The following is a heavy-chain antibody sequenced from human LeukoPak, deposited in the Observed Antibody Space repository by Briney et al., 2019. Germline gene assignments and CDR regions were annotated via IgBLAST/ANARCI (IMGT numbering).Heavy chain of an antibody. CDR3: ARGDWNDYFDY. J-gene: IGHJ4*02. D-gene: IGHD1-1*01. CDR1: GGSFSGYY. CDR2: ITPSGTSI. Sequence: LSLTCAVYGGSFSGYYWSWIRQAPGKGLEWVSYITPSGTSIYYGDSVRGRFTISRDNAQNSLYLEMNILRAEDTAVYYCARGDWNDYFDYWGQGTLVTVSS. V-gene: IGHV3-11*04.